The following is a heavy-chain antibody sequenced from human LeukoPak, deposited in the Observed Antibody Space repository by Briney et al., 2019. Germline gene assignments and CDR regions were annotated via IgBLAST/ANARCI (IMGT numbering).Heavy chain of an antibody. V-gene: IGHV3-30*18. J-gene: IGHJ4*02. CDR2: ISYDGSNK. CDR3: AKEAYYGD. Sequence: PGRSLRLSCAASGFTFSSYGMHWVRQAPGKGLEWVAVISYDGSNKYYADSVKGRFTISRDISKNTLYLQMNSLRAEDTAVYYCAKEAYYGDWGQGTLVTISS. CDR1: GFTFSSYG. D-gene: IGHD3-3*01.